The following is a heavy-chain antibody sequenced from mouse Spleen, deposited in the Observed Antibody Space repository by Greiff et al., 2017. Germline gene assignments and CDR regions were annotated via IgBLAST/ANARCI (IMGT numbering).Heavy chain of an antibody. J-gene: IGHJ4*01. V-gene: IGHV7-3*02. CDR3: ARDGMITGYAMYY. CDR1: GFTFTDYY. D-gene: IGHD2-4*01. CDR2: IRNKANGYTT. Sequence: EVMLVESGGGLVQPGGSLRLSCATSGFTFTDYYMSWVRQPPGKALEWLGFIRNKANGYTTEYSASVQGRFTISRDNSQSILYLQMNTLRAEDSSTYYCARDGMITGYAMYYWGQGTSVTVSS.